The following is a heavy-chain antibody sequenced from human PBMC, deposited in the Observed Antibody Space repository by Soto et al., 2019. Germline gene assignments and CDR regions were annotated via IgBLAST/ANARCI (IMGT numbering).Heavy chain of an antibody. CDR1: GGSISSYY. CDR2: IYYSGST. CDR3: ARGKGMATTGD. V-gene: IGHV4-59*01. D-gene: IGHD5-12*01. J-gene: IGHJ4*02. Sequence: SETLSLTCTVSGGSISSYYWSWIRQPPGKGLEWIGYIYYSGSTNYNPSLKSRVTISVDTSKNQFSLKLSSVTAADTAVYYCARGKGMATTGDWGQGTLVTVSS.